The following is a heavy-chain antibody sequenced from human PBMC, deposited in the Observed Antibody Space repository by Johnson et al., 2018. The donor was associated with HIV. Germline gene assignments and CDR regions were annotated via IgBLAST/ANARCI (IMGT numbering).Heavy chain of an antibody. CDR3: AKGLTLRGSYYDAFDI. CDR1: GFTFSSYG. CDR2: IWYDGSNK. J-gene: IGHJ3*02. V-gene: IGHV3-33*06. Sequence: QLVESGGGVVQPGRSLRLSCAASGFTFSSYGMHWVRQAPGKGLEWVAVIWYDGSNKYYADSVKGRFTISRDNSKNTLYLQMNSLRAEDTAVYYCAKGLTLRGSYYDAFDIWGQGTMVTVSS. D-gene: IGHD1-26*01.